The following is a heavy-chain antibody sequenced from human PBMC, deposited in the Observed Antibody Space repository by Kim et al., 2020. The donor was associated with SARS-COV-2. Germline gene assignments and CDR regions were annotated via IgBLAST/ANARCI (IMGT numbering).Heavy chain of an antibody. J-gene: IGHJ6*02. D-gene: IGHD2-2*01. CDR3: ARDSPCSSTSCYVRYYYYGMDV. CDR2: IIPIFGTA. V-gene: IGHV1-69*13. CDR1: GGTFSSYA. Sequence: SVKVSCKASGGTFSSYAISWVRQAPGQGLEWMGGIIPIFGTANYAQKFQGRVTITADESTSTAYMELSSLRSEDTALYYCARDSPCSSTSCYVRYYYYGMDVWGQGTTVTVSS.